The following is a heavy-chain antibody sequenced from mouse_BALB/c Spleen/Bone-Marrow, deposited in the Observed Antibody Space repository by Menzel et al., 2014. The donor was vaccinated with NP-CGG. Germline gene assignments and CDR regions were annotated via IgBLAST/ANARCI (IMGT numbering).Heavy chain of an antibody. D-gene: IGHD1-1*01. Sequence: DVMLVESGGGLVKPGGSLKLSCAASGFAFSSYDMSWVRQTPEKRLEWVAYISSGGGSTYYPDTVKGRFTISRDNAKNTLYLQMSSLKSEDTAMYYCAREVLRDYFDYWGQGTTLTASS. CDR3: AREVLRDYFDY. CDR2: ISSGGGST. V-gene: IGHV5-12-1*01. J-gene: IGHJ2*01. CDR1: GFAFSSYD.